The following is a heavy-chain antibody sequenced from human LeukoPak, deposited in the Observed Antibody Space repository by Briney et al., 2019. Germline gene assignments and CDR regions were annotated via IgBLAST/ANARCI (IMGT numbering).Heavy chain of an antibody. V-gene: IGHV3-33*01. Sequence: GGSLRLSCAASGFAASEFTFSSYGMHWVRQAPGKGLEWVAVIWYDGSNKYYADSVKGRFTISRDNSKNTLYLQMISLRAEDTAVYYCTRGLGLWYFDLWGRGTLVTVSS. J-gene: IGHJ2*01. CDR3: TRGLGLWYFDL. CDR2: IWYDGSNK. D-gene: IGHD7-27*01. CDR1: GFAASEFTFSSYG.